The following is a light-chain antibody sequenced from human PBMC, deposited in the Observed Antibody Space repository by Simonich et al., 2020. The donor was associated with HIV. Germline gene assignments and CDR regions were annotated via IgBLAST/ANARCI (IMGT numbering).Light chain of an antibody. CDR2: HDR. J-gene: IGLJ3*02. CDR3: QSADSSGTYWV. Sequence: SYELTQPPSVSVSPGQTARITCSGDALPKQYAYWYQQKPGQAPVLVIYHDRERPSGIPERFSGSSSGTTVTLTISGVQAEDEADYYCQSADSSGTYWVFGGGTKLTVL. V-gene: IGLV3-25*03. CDR1: ALPKQY.